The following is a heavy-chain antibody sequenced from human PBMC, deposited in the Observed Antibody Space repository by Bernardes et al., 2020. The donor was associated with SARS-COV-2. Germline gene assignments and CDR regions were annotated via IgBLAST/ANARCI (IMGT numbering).Heavy chain of an antibody. D-gene: IGHD3-3*01. CDR2: ISSDGGSR. J-gene: IGHJ3*02. CDR1: GFTFSSYA. V-gene: IGHV3-64*01. Sequence: GGSLRLSCAASGFTFSSYAMHWVRQAPGKGLEYVSAISSDGGSRFYANSVKGRFTISRDNSKNTLFLQMGSLRTEDMAVYYCAKVLDNNKPFEAFDIWGQGTMVTVSS. CDR3: AKVLDNNKPFEAFDI.